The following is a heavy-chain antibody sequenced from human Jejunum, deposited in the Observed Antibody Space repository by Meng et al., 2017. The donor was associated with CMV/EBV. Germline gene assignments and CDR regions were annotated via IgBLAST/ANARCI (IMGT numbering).Heavy chain of an antibody. CDR2: ITSSSSYI. CDR1: FNFSASN. CDR3: ARDLGPQIVVVSSPGY. Sequence: FNFSASNMNWVRQAPGKGLEWVSSITSSSSYIYYADSVKGRFTISRDNAKNSLYLQMNSLRAEDTAVYYCARDLGPQIVVVSSPGYWGQGTLVTVSS. V-gene: IGHV3-21*01. D-gene: IGHD3-22*01. J-gene: IGHJ4*02.